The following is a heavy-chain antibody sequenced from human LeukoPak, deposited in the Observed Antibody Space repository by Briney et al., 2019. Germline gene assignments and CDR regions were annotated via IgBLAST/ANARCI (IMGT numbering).Heavy chain of an antibody. V-gene: IGHV4-34*01. CDR1: GGSFSGYY. Sequence: SETLSLTCAVYGGSFSGYYWSWIRQPPGKGPEWIGEINHSGSTNYNPSLKSRVTISVDTSKNQFSLKLSSVTAADTAVYYCAGGYCSGGSCRRRNYYYGMDVWGKGTTVTVSS. J-gene: IGHJ6*04. CDR3: AGGYCSGGSCRRRNYYYGMDV. CDR2: INHSGST. D-gene: IGHD2-15*01.